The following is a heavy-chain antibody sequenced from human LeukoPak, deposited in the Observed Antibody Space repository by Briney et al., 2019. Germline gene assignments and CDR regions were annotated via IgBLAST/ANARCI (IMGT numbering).Heavy chain of an antibody. CDR1: GFIFSSYE. Sequence: GGSLRLSCAASGFIFSSYEMNWVRQAPGKGVEWVSYISSSGSTIYYADSVKGRFTISRDNAKNSLYLQMNSRRAEDTAVYYCAELGITMIGGVWGKGTTVTISS. D-gene: IGHD3-10*02. V-gene: IGHV3-48*03. CDR2: ISSSGSTI. CDR3: AELGITMIGGV. J-gene: IGHJ6*04.